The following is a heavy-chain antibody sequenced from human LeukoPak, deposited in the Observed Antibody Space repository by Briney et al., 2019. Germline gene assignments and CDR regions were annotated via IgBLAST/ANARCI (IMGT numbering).Heavy chain of an antibody. CDR1: GFTFSSYA. Sequence: GGSLRLSCAASGFTFSSYAMSWVRQAPGKGLEWVSAISGSGGSTYYADSVKGRFTISRNNSKNTVYLRMSSLRAEDTAIYYCAKALDGRGHWYERGADYWGQGTLVAVSS. CDR2: ISGSGGST. J-gene: IGHJ4*02. CDR3: AKALDGRGHWYERGADY. D-gene: IGHD2-21*02. V-gene: IGHV3-23*01.